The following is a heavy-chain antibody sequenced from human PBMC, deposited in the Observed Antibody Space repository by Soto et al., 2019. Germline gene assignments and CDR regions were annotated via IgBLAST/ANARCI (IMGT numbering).Heavy chain of an antibody. CDR3: ARSEATALDY. Sequence: QVQLQESGPGLLKPSGTLSLTCTVSGDSMSSSNWWNWVRQSPGKGLEWIGEAHHSGRTNYNPSLXGXVXIXXDRSQNQVSLKLNSVTAADTALYYCARSEATALDYWGQGTLVTVSS. CDR2: AHHSGRT. CDR1: GDSMSSSNW. J-gene: IGHJ4*02. V-gene: IGHV4-4*02.